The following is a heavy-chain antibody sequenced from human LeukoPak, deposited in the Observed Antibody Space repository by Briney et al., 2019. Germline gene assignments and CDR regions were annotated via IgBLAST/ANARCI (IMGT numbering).Heavy chain of an antibody. CDR1: GFTFDDYA. D-gene: IGHD6-13*01. Sequence: GRSLRLSCAASGFTFDDYAMHWVRQAPGKGLEWVSGISWDSGSIGYADSVKGRFTISRDNAKNSLYLQMNSLRAEDTALYYCAKGYSSSTDDAFDIWGQGTMVTVSS. V-gene: IGHV3-9*01. CDR2: ISWDSGSI. CDR3: AKGYSSSTDDAFDI. J-gene: IGHJ3*02.